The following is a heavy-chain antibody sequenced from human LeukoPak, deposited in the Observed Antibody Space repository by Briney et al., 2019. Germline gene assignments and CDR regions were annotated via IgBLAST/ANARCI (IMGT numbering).Heavy chain of an antibody. J-gene: IGHJ3*02. V-gene: IGHV1-18*01. CDR2: ISAYNGNT. CDR1: SYTLTNYG. Sequence: ASVKVSCKASSYTLTNYGISWVRQAPGQGLEGMGWISAYNGNTNYAQSLQGRVTMTTDTSTNTAYMELRSLRSDDTAVYYCARDQDPGAFDIWGQGTMVTVSS. CDR3: ARDQDPGAFDI.